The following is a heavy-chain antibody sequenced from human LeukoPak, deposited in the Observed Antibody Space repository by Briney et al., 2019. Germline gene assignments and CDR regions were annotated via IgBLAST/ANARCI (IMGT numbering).Heavy chain of an antibody. CDR3: ARGRIQLWSQFDY. V-gene: IGHV4-59*12. CDR2: IYYSGST. D-gene: IGHD5-18*01. CDR1: GGSISSYY. J-gene: IGHJ4*02. Sequence: SETLSLTCTVSGGSISSYYWSWIRQPPGKGLEWIGYIYYSGSTNYNPSLKSRVTISVVTSKNQFSLKLSSVTAADTAVYYCARGRIQLWSQFDYWGQGTLVTVSS.